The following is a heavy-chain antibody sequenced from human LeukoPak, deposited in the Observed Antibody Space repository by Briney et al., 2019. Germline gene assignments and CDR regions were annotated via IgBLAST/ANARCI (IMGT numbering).Heavy chain of an antibody. CDR1: GYTFTTYD. V-gene: IGHV1-18*01. CDR2: ISAYNGNT. Sequence: GASVTVSCKASGYTFTTYDISWVRQAPGQGLEWVGWISAYNGNTNYAQKVQGRVTMTTDTSTSTAYMELRSLRSDDTVVYYCASPGEKDYYFDYWGQGTLVAVSS. D-gene: IGHD3-16*01. CDR3: ASPGEKDYYFDY. J-gene: IGHJ4*02.